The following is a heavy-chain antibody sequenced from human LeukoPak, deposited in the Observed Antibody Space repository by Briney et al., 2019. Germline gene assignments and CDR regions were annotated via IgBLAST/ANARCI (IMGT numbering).Heavy chain of an antibody. V-gene: IGHV1-69*13. CDR2: IIPIFGTA. J-gene: IGHJ3*02. Sequence: GASVKVSCKASGGTFSSYAITWVRQAPGQGLEWMGGIIPIFGTANYAQKFQGRVTITADESTSTAYMELSSLRSEDTAVYCCARARSGYSYGWDAFDIWGQGTMVTVSS. CDR1: GGTFSSYA. CDR3: ARARSGYSYGWDAFDI. D-gene: IGHD5-18*01.